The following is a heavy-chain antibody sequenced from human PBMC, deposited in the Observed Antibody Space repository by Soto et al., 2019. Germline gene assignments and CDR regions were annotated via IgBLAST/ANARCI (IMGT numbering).Heavy chain of an antibody. Sequence: EVQLVESGGGLVKPGGSLRLSCAASGFTFSNAWMSWVRQAPGKGLEWVGRIKSKTDGGTTDYAAPVKGRFTISRDDSKNTLYLQMNSLKTEDTAVYYCANYYSLNWFDPWGQGTLVTVSS. CDR1: GFTFSNAW. D-gene: IGHD1-26*01. CDR2: IKSKTDGGTT. V-gene: IGHV3-15*01. CDR3: ANYYSLNWFDP. J-gene: IGHJ5*02.